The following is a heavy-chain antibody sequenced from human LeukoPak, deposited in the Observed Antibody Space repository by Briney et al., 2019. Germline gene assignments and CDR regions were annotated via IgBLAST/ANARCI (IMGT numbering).Heavy chain of an antibody. D-gene: IGHD2-15*01. CDR1: GFTFRIYD. Sequence: GGSLRLSCAASGFTFRIYDIHWVRQAPGNGLEWVALSWYDGGTKYYADSVQGRFTISRDDSKNTVYLQINSLRSEDTAVYYCARGRRVVVGASRHYYYYGLDVWGQGTTVTVSS. CDR2: SWYDGGTK. V-gene: IGHV3-33*01. CDR3: ARGRRVVVGASRHYYYYGLDV. J-gene: IGHJ6*02.